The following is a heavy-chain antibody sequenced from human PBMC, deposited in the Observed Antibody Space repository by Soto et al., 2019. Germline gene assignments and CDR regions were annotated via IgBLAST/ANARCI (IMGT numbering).Heavy chain of an antibody. CDR3: ARAPEYDILTGYSNNWFDP. V-gene: IGHV1-69*13. CDR2: IIPIFGTA. J-gene: IGHJ5*02. Sequence: GASVKVSCKASGGTLSSYAISWVRQAPGQGLEWMGGIIPIFGTANYAQKFQGRVTITADESTSTAYMELSSLRSEDTAVYYCARAPEYDILTGYSNNWFDPWGQGTLVTVSS. D-gene: IGHD3-9*01. CDR1: GGTLSSYA.